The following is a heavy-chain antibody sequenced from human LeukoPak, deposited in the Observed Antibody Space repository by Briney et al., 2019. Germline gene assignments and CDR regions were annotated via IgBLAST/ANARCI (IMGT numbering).Heavy chain of an antibody. CDR1: GGSISSGGYY. Sequence: SQTLSLTCTVSGGSISSGGYYWSWIRQHPGKGLEWIGYIYYSGSTYYNPSLKSRVTISVDTSKNQFSLKLSSVTAADTAVYYCARAPSGSYWPFDYWGQGTLVTVSS. CDR3: ARAPSGSYWPFDY. D-gene: IGHD1-26*01. CDR2: IYYSGST. V-gene: IGHV4-31*03. J-gene: IGHJ4*02.